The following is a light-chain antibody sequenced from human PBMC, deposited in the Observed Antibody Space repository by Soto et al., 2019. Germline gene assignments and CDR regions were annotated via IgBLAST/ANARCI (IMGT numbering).Light chain of an antibody. Sequence: EIVLTQSPGTLSLSPGERTTLSCRASPSVSSSYLAWYQQKPGQAPRLLIYGESSRATGIPDRFSGSGSETDFTLTISRLEPEDFAVYYCQQYGSTRTFGQGTKVQIK. CDR3: QQYGSTRT. CDR1: PSVSSSY. J-gene: IGKJ1*01. V-gene: IGKV3-20*01. CDR2: GES.